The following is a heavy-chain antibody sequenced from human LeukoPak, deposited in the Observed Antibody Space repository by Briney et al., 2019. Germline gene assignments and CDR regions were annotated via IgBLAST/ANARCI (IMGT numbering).Heavy chain of an antibody. CDR2: TYYRSKWYN. V-gene: IGHV6-1*01. Sequence: SQTLSLTCAISGDSVSSNSAAWNWIRQSPSRGLEWLGRTYYRSKWYNDYVVAVTSRITNTPDTSKNQFSLQLNSVTPEDTAVYYCARVVTGIYWYFDPWGRGTLVTVSS. CDR1: GDSVSSNSAA. CDR3: ARVVTGIYWYFDP. J-gene: IGHJ2*01. D-gene: IGHD5-18*01.